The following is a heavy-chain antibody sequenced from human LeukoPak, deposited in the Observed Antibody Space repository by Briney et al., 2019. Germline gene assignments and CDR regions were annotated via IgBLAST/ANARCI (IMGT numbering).Heavy chain of an antibody. CDR1: GYSFTSYW. D-gene: IGHD6-13*01. V-gene: IGHV5-51*01. J-gene: IGHJ5*02. CDR3: ARLGQQLMIGVWFDP. CDR2: IYPGDSDT. Sequence: GESLKISCKGSGYSFTSYWIGWVRQMPGKGLEWMGIIYPGDSDTRYSPSFQGQVTISADKSISTAYLQWSSLKASDTAMYYSARLGQQLMIGVWFDPWGQGTLVTVSS.